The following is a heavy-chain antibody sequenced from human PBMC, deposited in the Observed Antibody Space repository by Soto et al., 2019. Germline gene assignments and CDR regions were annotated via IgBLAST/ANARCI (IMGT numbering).Heavy chain of an antibody. J-gene: IGHJ5*02. CDR1: GYTFTSYA. D-gene: IGHD4-17*01. CDR3: ARDYGDYVPSSWFDP. Sequence: ASVKVSCKASGYTFTSYAMHWVRQAPGQRLGWMGWINAGNGNTKYSQKFQGRVTITRDTSASTAYMELSSLRSEDTAVYYCARDYGDYVPSSWFDPWGQGTLVTVSS. V-gene: IGHV1-3*01. CDR2: INAGNGNT.